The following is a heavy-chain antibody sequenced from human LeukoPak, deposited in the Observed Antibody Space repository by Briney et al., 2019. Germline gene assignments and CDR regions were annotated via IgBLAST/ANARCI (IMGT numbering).Heavy chain of an antibody. V-gene: IGHV1-8*02. Sequence: GASVKVSCKASGYTFTSYDINWVRQATGQGLEWMGWMNPNSGNTGYAQKFQGRVTMTRNTSISTAYMELSSLRSEDTAVYYCARGSPRFGELYYYYYYMDVWGKGTTVTISS. J-gene: IGHJ6*03. CDR1: GYTFTSYD. D-gene: IGHD3-10*01. CDR2: MNPNSGNT. CDR3: ARGSPRFGELYYYYYYMDV.